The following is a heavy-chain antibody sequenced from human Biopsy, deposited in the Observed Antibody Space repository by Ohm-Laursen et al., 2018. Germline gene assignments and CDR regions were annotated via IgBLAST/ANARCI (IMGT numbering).Heavy chain of an antibody. D-gene: IGHD6-19*01. CDR3: ARSGQWARYYFDY. J-gene: IGHJ4*01. V-gene: IGHV4-34*01. Sequence: SETLSLTCAVSGGSISGYYWSWIRQPPGKGLEWIGEINLRGYTDYNASLKGRVSISVDTSKNQLSLNLTSVTAADTAVFYCARSGQWARYYFDYWGHGTLVTVSP. CDR2: INLRGYT. CDR1: GGSISGYY.